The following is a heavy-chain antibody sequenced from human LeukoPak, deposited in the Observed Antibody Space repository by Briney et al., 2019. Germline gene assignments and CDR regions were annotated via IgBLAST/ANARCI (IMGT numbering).Heavy chain of an antibody. Sequence: PSETLSLTCTVSGDSVSNNNCYWGWIRQPPGKGLEWIVSIYYSGSTYHNPSLKSRVTISVDTSKNQFSLKLSSVTAADTAVYYCARHSAGRITMIVVVPDDAFDIWGQGTMVTVSS. CDR2: IYYSGST. CDR1: GDSVSNNNCY. CDR3: ARHSAGRITMIVVVPDDAFDI. J-gene: IGHJ3*02. D-gene: IGHD3-22*01. V-gene: IGHV4-39*01.